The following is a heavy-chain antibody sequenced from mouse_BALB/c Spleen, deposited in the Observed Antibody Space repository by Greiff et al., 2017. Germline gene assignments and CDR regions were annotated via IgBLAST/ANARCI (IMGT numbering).Heavy chain of an antibody. CDR3: AKGNYVAMDY. Sequence: VQLKESGAELVRPGALVKLSCKASGFNIKDYYMHWVKQRPEQGLEWIGWIDPENGNTIYDPKFQGKASITADTSSNTAYLQLSSLTSEDTAVYYCAKGNYVAMDYWGQGTSVTVSS. CDR1: GFNIKDYY. D-gene: IGHD2-1*01. V-gene: IGHV14-1*02. J-gene: IGHJ4*01. CDR2: IDPENGNT.